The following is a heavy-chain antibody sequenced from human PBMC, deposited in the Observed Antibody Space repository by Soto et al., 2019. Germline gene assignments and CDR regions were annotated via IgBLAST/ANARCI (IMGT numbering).Heavy chain of an antibody. J-gene: IGHJ4*02. CDR2: ISWNSGSI. D-gene: IGHD3-10*01. CDR3: AKDNSLGYYGSGSYPDY. CDR1: GFTFDDYA. Sequence: GGSLRLSCAASGFTFDDYAMHWVRQAPGKGLEWVSGISWNSGSIGYADSVKGRFTISRDNAKNSLYLQMNSLRAEDTALYYCAKDNSLGYYGSGSYPDYWGQGTLVTVS. V-gene: IGHV3-9*01.